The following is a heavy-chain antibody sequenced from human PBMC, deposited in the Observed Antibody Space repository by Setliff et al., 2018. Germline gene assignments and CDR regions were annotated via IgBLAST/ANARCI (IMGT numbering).Heavy chain of an antibody. J-gene: IGHJ6*03. CDR2: ILFSGDT. CDR3: ARDNRARHYMDV. V-gene: IGHV4-38-2*02. D-gene: IGHD3-10*01. CDR1: GYSISSGFS. Sequence: PSETLSLTCAVSGYSISSGFSWVWIRQSPGKGLEWIGRILFSGDTYYNPSLNSRVTISADPSKNQFSLNLSSVTAADTAVYYCARDNRARHYMDVWGKGTTVTVSS.